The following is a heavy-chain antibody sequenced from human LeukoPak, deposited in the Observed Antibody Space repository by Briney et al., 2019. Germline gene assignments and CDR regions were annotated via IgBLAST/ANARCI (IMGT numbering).Heavy chain of an antibody. CDR3: ARSRNYDSSGYNPTHYFDS. V-gene: IGHV4-59*01. CDR1: GGCIIGSY. J-gene: IGHJ4*02. Sequence: SETLSLTCSVSGGCIIGSYWTWIRQSPGKGLEWIGYVYNTVDMNYNPSLQSRVTISVDMSNNHDSLRLNSVTAADTAIYCCARSRNYDSSGYNPTHYFDSWRRGALVTVPS. D-gene: IGHD3-22*01. CDR2: VYNTVDM.